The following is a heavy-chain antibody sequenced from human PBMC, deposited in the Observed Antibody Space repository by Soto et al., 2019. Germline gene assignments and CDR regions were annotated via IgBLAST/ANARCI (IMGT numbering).Heavy chain of an antibody. J-gene: IGHJ6*02. CDR3: ARGRRRGYSGYDQDFYYYGMDV. Sequence: ASVKVSCKASGYTFTSYDINWVRQATGQGLEGTGWMNPNSGNTGYAQKFQGRVTMTRNTSISTAYMELSSLRSEDTAVYYCARGRRRGYSGYDQDFYYYGMDVWGQGTTVTVSS. CDR2: MNPNSGNT. D-gene: IGHD5-12*01. V-gene: IGHV1-8*01. CDR1: GYTFTSYD.